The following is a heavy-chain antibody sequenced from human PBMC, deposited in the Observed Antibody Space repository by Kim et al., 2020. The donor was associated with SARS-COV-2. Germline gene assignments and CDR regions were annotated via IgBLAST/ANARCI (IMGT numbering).Heavy chain of an antibody. CDR3: TSVPGIAWDFLFVYGMGI. Sequence: GGSLRLSCTASGFTFGDYAMSWFRQAPGKGLEWVGFIRSKAYGGTTEYAASVKGRFTISRDDSKSIAYLQMNSLKTEDTAVYYCTSVPGIAWDFLFVYGMGIWGQGTTGTVSS. J-gene: IGHJ6*02. CDR1: GFTFGDYA. CDR2: IRSKAYGGTT. V-gene: IGHV3-49*03. D-gene: IGHD6-13*01.